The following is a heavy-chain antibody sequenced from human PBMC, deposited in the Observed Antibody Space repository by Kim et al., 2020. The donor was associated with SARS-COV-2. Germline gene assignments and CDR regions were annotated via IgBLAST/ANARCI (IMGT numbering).Heavy chain of an antibody. D-gene: IGHD2-2*01. CDR2: IFKGGTT. CDR1: GFTVSTNY. J-gene: IGHJ4*02. CDR3: AAGARGSPVLYYFDY. Sequence: GGSLRLSCVVSGFTVSTNYMTWVRQAPGKGLEWVSVIFKGGTTYYADSVKGPFTISRDNSKNTLFLQMSSLRAEDTAVYYCAAGARGSPVLYYFDYWGQG. V-gene: IGHV3-53*01.